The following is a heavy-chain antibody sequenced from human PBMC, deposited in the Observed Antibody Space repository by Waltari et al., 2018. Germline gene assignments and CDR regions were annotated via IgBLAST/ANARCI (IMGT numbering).Heavy chain of an antibody. CDR3: ARDSYGDYDY. CDR2: IKQDGSGK. V-gene: IGHV3-7*01. J-gene: IGHJ4*02. CDR1: GITFSSYW. Sequence: EVQLVESGGGLVQPGGSLRLSCAAYGITFSSYWMRWVRQAPGKGLEWVANIKQDGSGKYYVDSVKGRFTISRDNAKNSLYLQMNSLRAEDTAVYYCARDSYGDYDYWGQGTLVTVSS. D-gene: IGHD4-17*01.